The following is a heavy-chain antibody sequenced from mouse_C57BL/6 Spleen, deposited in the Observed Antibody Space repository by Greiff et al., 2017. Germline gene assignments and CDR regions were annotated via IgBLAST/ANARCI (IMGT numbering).Heavy chain of an antibody. Sequence: EVKLVESGGGLVKPGGSLKLSCAASGFTFSSYTMSWVRQTPEKRLEWVATISGGGGNTYYPDSVKGRFTISRDNAKNTLYLQMSSLTSEDTALYYCARVPLTAYCFDYWGQGTTLTVSS. CDR2: ISGGGGNT. CDR1: GFTFSSYT. CDR3: ARVPLTAYCFDY. J-gene: IGHJ2*01. V-gene: IGHV5-9*01. D-gene: IGHD4-1*01.